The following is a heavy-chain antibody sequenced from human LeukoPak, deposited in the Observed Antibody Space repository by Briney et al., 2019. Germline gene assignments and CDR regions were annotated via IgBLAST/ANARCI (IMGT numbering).Heavy chain of an antibody. D-gene: IGHD3-22*01. CDR2: ISSSSSYI. CDR3: ARSWIQGSQYYYDSSIETFDY. CDR1: GCTFSSYS. V-gene: IGHV3-21*01. Sequence: PGGSLRLSCAASGCTFSSYSMNWVRQAPGKGLEWVSSISSSSSYIYYADSVKGRFTISRDNAKNSLYLQMNSLRAEDTAVYYCARSWIQGSQYYYDSSIETFDYRGQGTLVTVSS. J-gene: IGHJ4*02.